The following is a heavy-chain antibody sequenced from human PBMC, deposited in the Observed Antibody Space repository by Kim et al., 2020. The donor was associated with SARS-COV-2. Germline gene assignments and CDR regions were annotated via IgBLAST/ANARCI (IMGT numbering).Heavy chain of an antibody. J-gene: IGHJ5*02. CDR1: GGSISSSSYY. D-gene: IGHD2-2*01. Sequence: SETLSLTCTVSGGSISSSSYYWGWIRQPPGKGLEWIGSIYYSGSTYYNPSLKSRVTISVDTSKNQFSLKLSSVTAADTAVYYCARHIGSRPAAIPTWGQGTLVTVSS. CDR2: IYYSGST. V-gene: IGHV4-39*01. CDR3: ARHIGSRPAAIPT.